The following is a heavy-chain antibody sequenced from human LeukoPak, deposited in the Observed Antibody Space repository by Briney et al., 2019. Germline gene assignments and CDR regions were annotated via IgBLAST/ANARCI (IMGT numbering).Heavy chain of an antibody. CDR1: GYTFTCYY. CDR2: INPNSGGT. J-gene: IGHJ4*02. CDR3: AIFDDYGDYEGYY. V-gene: IGHV1-2*02. D-gene: IGHD4-17*01. Sequence: ASVKVSCKASGYTFTCYYMHWVRQAPGQGLEWMGWINPNSGGTNYAQKFQGRVTMTRDTSISTAYMELSRLRSDDTAVYYCAIFDDYGDYEGYYWGQGTLVTVSS.